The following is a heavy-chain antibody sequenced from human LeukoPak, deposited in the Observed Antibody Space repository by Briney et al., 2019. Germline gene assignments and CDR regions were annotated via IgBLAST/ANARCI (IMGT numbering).Heavy chain of an antibody. CDR3: AIGPYSSGWRGGDYFDY. CDR1: GFTFSTYA. D-gene: IGHD6-19*01. CDR2: IGAGGGGGST. Sequence: GGSLRLSCAASGFTFSTYAMSWVRQAPGKGLEWVSSIGAGGGGGSTVYADSVKGRFAISRDNSKNTLFLQMNNLRAEDTAVYYCAIGPYSSGWRGGDYFDYWGQGTLVTVSS. V-gene: IGHV3-23*01. J-gene: IGHJ4*02.